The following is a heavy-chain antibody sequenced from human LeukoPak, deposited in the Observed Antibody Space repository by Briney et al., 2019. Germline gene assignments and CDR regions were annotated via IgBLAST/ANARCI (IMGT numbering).Heavy chain of an antibody. V-gene: IGHV3-7*01. D-gene: IGHD1-26*01. CDR2: IKQDGSEK. J-gene: IGHJ4*02. Sequence: GGSLRLSCETSGFTFSSYWMSWVRQAPGKGLEWVANIKQDGSEKYYVDSVKGRFTISRDNAKNSLYLQMNSLRAEDTAVYYCARDCLGSYYCYFDYWGQGTLVTVSS. CDR1: GFTFSSYW. CDR3: ARDCLGSYYCYFDY.